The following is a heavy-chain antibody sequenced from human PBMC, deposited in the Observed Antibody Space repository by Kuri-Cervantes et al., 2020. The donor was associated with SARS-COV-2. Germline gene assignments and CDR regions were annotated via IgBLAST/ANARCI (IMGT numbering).Heavy chain of an antibody. CDR2: IYSGGST. Sequence: GGSLRLSCAASGFTVSSNYMSWVRQAPGKGLEWVSVIYSGGSTYYADSVKGRFTTSRDNSKNTLYLQMNSLRAEDTAVYYCARALRPRGDAFDIWGQGTMVTVSS. J-gene: IGHJ3*02. V-gene: IGHV3-53*01. CDR1: GFTVSSNY. CDR3: ARALRPRGDAFDI. D-gene: IGHD3-10*01.